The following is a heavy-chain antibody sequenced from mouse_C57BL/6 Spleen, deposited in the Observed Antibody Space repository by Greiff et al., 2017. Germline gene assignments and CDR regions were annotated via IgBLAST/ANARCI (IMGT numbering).Heavy chain of an antibody. CDR1: GYTFTSYW. D-gene: IGHD1-1*01. Sequence: QVQLQQPGAELVKPGASVKLSCKASGYTFTSYWMHWVKQRPGRGLEWIGRIDPNSGGTKYNEKFKSKATLTVDKPSSTAYMKLSSLTSEDSAVYYCARANTTVVAKGYFDVWGTGTTVTVSS. CDR3: ARANTTVVAKGYFDV. CDR2: IDPNSGGT. V-gene: IGHV1-72*01. J-gene: IGHJ1*03.